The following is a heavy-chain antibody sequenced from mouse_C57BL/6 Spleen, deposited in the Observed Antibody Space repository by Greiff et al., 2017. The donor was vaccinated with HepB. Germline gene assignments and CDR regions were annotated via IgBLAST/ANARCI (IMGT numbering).Heavy chain of an antibody. Sequence: EVKLVESGGGLVQPGGSMKLSCVASGFTFSNYWMNWVRQSPEKGLEWVAQIRLKSDNYATHYAESVKGRFTISRDDSKSSVYLQMNNLRAEDTGIYYCTLIYYDYPGVDYWGQGTSVTVSS. CDR1: GFTFSNYW. CDR2: IRLKSDNYAT. J-gene: IGHJ4*01. CDR3: TLIYYDYPGVDY. D-gene: IGHD2-4*01. V-gene: IGHV6-3*01.